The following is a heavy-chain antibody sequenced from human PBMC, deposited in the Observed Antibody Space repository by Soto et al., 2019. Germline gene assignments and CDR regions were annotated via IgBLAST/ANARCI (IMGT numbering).Heavy chain of an antibody. CDR3: ATAVTMIVVVTPIDY. Sequence: QVQLVESGGGVVQPGRSLRLSCAASGFTFSSYGMHWVRQAPGKGLEWVAVISYDGSNKYYADSVKGRFTISRDNSKNTLYLQINRLRAEDTAVYYCATAVTMIVVVTPIDYWGQGTLVTVSS. CDR1: GFTFSSYG. D-gene: IGHD3-22*01. CDR2: ISYDGSNK. J-gene: IGHJ4*02. V-gene: IGHV3-30*03.